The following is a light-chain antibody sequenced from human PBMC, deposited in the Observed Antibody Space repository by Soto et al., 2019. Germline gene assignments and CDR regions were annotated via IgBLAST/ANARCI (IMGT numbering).Light chain of an antibody. V-gene: IGLV1-44*01. CDR3: AAWDDSLNGLV. J-gene: IGLJ1*01. Sequence: QSVLTQPPSASVTPVQRVTISCSGSSSKIGSNTVNWYQQLPGTAPKLLIYSNNQRPSGVPDRFSGSKSGTSASLAISGLQSEDEADYYCAAWDDSLNGLVFGTGTKVTVL. CDR2: SNN. CDR1: SSKIGSNT.